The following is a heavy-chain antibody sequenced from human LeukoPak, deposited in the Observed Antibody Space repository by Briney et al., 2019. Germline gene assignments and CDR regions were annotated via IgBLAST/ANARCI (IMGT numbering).Heavy chain of an antibody. CDR2: ISWNSGSI. CDR1: GFTFDDYA. V-gene: IGHV3-9*01. J-gene: IGHJ4*02. Sequence: GGSLRLSCAASGFTFDDYAMHWVRQAPGKGLEWVSGISWNSGSIGYADSVKGRFTISRDNAKNSLYLQMNSLRAEDTALYYCARMPSGYDSQDFDYWGQGTLVTVSS. D-gene: IGHD5-12*01. CDR3: ARMPSGYDSQDFDY.